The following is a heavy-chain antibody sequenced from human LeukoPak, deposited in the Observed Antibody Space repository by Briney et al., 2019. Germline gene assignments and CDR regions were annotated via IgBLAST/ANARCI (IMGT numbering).Heavy chain of an antibody. J-gene: IGHJ4*02. CDR2: INPSGGST. Sequence: GASVKVSCKASGYTFTSYYMHWVRQAPGQGLEWMGIINPSGGSTSYAQKFQGRVTMTRDTSTSTVYMELSSLRSEDTAVYYCAREGVRFSGYAGRGATLPHYWGQGTLVTVSS. CDR1: GYTFTSYY. CDR3: AREGVRFSGYAGRGATLPHY. D-gene: IGHD3-22*01. V-gene: IGHV1-46*01.